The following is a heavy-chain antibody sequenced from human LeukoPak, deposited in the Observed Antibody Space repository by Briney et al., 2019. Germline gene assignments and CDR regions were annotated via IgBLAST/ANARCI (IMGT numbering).Heavy chain of an antibody. J-gene: IGHJ3*02. Sequence: GGSLRLSCAASGFTFSSYDMHWVRQATGKGLEWVSAIGTAGDTYYPGSVKGRFTISRENAKNSLYLQMNSLRAGDTAVYYCARMSGSGENRAFDIWGQGTMVTVSS. CDR3: ARMSGSGENRAFDI. V-gene: IGHV3-13*01. CDR1: GFTFSSYD. CDR2: IGTAGDT. D-gene: IGHD3-10*01.